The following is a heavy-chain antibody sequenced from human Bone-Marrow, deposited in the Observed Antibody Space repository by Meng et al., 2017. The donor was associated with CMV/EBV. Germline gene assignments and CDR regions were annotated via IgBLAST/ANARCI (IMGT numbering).Heavy chain of an antibody. CDR3: ARESSSSAYYYYYGMDV. D-gene: IGHD6-6*01. V-gene: IGHV4-59*01. Sequence: SETLSLTCTVSGGSISSYYWSWIRQPPGKGLEWIGYIYYSGSTNYNPSLKSRVTISVDTSKSQFSLKLSSVTAADTAVYYCARESSSSAYYYYYGMDVWGQGTTV. CDR1: GGSISSYY. J-gene: IGHJ6*02. CDR2: IYYSGST.